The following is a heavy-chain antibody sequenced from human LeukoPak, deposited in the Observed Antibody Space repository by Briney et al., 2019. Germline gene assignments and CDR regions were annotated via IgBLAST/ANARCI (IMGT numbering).Heavy chain of an antibody. CDR1: GGSISSYY. J-gene: IGHJ4*02. Sequence: SETLSLTCTVSGGSISSYYWSWIRQPPGKGLEWIGYIYYSGSTNYNPSLKSRVTISVDTSKNQFSLKLSSVTAADTAVYYCARIGGIAAAGYYFDYWGQGTLVTVSS. V-gene: IGHV4-59*01. D-gene: IGHD6-13*01. CDR3: ARIGGIAAAGYYFDY. CDR2: IYYSGST.